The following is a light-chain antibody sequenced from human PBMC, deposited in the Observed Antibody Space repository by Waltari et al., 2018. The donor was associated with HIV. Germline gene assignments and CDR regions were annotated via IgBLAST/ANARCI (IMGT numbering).Light chain of an antibody. CDR3: QHRSNWPPIT. J-gene: IGKJ5*01. CDR1: QSVSDY. CDR2: DAN. V-gene: IGKV3-11*01. Sequence: EIVLTQSPATLSLSPGERATLSCRASQSVSDYLAWYQQKPGQAPSLLIYDANNRATGIPARFSGSWSGTDFTLTISSLEPEDFAVYYCQHRSNWPPITFGQGTRLEIK.